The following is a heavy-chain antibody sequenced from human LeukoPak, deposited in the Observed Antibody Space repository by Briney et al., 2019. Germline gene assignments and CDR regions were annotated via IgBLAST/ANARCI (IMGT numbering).Heavy chain of an antibody. D-gene: IGHD3-22*01. CDR3: ASRNYYDSSDPFDY. V-gene: IGHV4-34*01. Sequence: SETLSLTCAVYGGSFSGYYWSWIRQPPGKGLEWIGEINHSGSTNYNPSLKSRVTISVDTSKNQFSLKLSSVTAADTAVYYCASRNYYDSSDPFDYWGQGTLVTVSS. CDR2: INHSGST. J-gene: IGHJ4*02. CDR1: GGSFSGYY.